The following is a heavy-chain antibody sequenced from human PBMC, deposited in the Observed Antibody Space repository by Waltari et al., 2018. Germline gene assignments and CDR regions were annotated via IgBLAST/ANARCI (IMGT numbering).Heavy chain of an antibody. Sequence: QVQLQQSGPGLVKPSQTLSLTCSISGDSVPSNAAAWNWIRQSPSRGLEWLGRTYQRPHWYSDYAESVKSRITINADTAKNHISLHLNSVTSEDTAVYYCARELISVGRGVRLFDPWGQGTLVTVSS. D-gene: IGHD3-10*01. CDR1: GDSVPSNAAA. J-gene: IGHJ5*02. CDR3: ARELISVGRGVRLFDP. V-gene: IGHV6-1*01. CDR2: TYQRPHWYS.